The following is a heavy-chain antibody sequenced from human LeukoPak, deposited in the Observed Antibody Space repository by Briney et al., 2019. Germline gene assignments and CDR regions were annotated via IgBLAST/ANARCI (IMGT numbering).Heavy chain of an antibody. CDR2: INHSGST. D-gene: IGHD3-22*01. CDR3: ARGYYYDSSGYYGDY. CDR1: GGSFSGYY. Sequence: PSETLSLTCAVYGGSFSGYYWNWIRQPPGKGLEWMGEINHSGSTNYNPSLKSRVTISLDTSKNQFSLKLSSVIAADTAVYYCARGYYYDSSGYYGDYWGQGTLVTVSS. V-gene: IGHV4-34*01. J-gene: IGHJ4*02.